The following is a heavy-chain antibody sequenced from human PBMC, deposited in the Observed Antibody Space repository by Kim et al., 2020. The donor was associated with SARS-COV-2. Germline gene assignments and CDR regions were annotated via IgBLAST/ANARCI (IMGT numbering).Heavy chain of an antibody. CDR1: GFTFSSYW. CDR3: ASGRISHDYGGNVGGLD. Sequence: GGSLRLSCAASGFTFSSYWMHWVRQAPGKGLVWVSRINSDGSSTSYADSVKGRFTISRDNAKNTLYLQMNSLRAEDTAVYYCASGRISHDYGGNVGGLDWGQGTLVTVSS. J-gene: IGHJ4*02. V-gene: IGHV3-74*01. CDR2: INSDGSST. D-gene: IGHD4-17*01.